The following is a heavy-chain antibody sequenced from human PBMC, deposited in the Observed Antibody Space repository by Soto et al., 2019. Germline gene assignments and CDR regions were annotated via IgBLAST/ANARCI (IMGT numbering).Heavy chain of an antibody. Sequence: QLVETGGGLIQPGTSLTLSCAASGFGVSRNYMTWVRQAPGKGLEWVSFVYSGGATFYADSVKGRFILSRDDSQNTMYLQMNNLRAEEKAVYYCARVPGRLWGRGTLVNVAS. CDR1: GFGVSRNY. D-gene: IGHD3-10*01. CDR3: ARVPGRL. V-gene: IGHV3-53*02. J-gene: IGHJ4*02. CDR2: VYSGGAT.